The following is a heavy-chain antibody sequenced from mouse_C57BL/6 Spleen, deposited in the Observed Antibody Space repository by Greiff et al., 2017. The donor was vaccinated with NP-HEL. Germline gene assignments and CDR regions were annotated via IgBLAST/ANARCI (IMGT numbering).Heavy chain of an antibody. Sequence: VQLQQSGPELVKPGASVKISCKASGYAFSSSWMNWVKQRPGKGLEWIGRIYPGDGDTNYNGKFKGKATLTADKSSSTAYMQLSSLTSEDSAVYFWARSYGSSYGYAMDYWGQGTSVTVSS. CDR1: GYAFSSSW. D-gene: IGHD1-1*01. J-gene: IGHJ4*01. CDR3: ARSYGSSYGYAMDY. V-gene: IGHV1-82*01. CDR2: IYPGDGDT.